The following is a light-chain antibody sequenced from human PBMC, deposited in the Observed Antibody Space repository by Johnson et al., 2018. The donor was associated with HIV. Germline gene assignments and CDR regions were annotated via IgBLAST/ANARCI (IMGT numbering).Light chain of an antibody. J-gene: IGLJ1*01. V-gene: IGLV1-51*01. CDR1: SSYIGNNY. CDR2: DNN. Sequence: QSVLTQPPSVSAAPGQKVSISCSGSSSYIGNNYVSSYQQLPGTAPKFLIYDNNKRPSGIPDRFSGSKYGTSATLGITGPQTGDEADYYCGTWDGRLSVYVFGTGTKVTVL. CDR3: GTWDGRLSVYV.